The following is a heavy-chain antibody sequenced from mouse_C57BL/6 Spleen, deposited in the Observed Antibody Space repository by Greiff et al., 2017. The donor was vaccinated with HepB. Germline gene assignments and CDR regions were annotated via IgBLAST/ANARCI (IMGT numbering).Heavy chain of an antibody. CDR3: ARAPIYYYGSSYSSYAMDY. V-gene: IGHV1-9*01. D-gene: IGHD1-1*01. Sequence: QVQLQQSGAELMKPGASVKLSCKATGYTFTGYWIEWVKQRPGHGLEWIGEILPGSGSTNYNEKFKGKATFTADTSSNTAYMQLSSLTTEDSAIYYCARAPIYYYGSSYSSYAMDYWGQGTSVTVSS. CDR2: ILPGSGST. CDR1: GYTFTGYW. J-gene: IGHJ4*01.